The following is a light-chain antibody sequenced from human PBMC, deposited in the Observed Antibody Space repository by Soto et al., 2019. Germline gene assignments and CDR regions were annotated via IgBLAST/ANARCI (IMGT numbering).Light chain of an antibody. J-gene: IGKJ1*01. CDR3: QQYGHSPRT. CDR2: AAS. Sequence: EIVMTQSPATLSVSPGERATLSCRASQGIGDTLAWYQHKPGQAPRLLIYAASRRAIGIPDTFSGSGSGTDFTLTITRLEPEDFALYYCQQYGHSPRTFGQGTKVDIK. V-gene: IGKV3-20*01. CDR1: QGIGDT.